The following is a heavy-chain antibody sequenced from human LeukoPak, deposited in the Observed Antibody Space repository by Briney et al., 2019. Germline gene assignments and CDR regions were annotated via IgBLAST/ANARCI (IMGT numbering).Heavy chain of an antibody. CDR2: ISGSGGST. V-gene: IGHV3-23*01. Sequence: PGGSLRLSCAASGFTFSSYAMSWVRQAPRKGLEWVSAISGSGGSTYYADSVKGRFTISRDNSKNTLYLQMNSLRAEDTAVYYCAKDGYYYGSGSYSPFDYWGQGTLVTVSS. CDR1: GFTFSSYA. CDR3: AKDGYYYGSGSYSPFDY. J-gene: IGHJ4*02. D-gene: IGHD3-10*01.